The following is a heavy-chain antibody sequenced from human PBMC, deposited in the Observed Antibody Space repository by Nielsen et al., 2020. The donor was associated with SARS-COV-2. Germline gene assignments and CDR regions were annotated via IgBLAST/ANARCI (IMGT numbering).Heavy chain of an antibody. CDR2: ISAYNGNT. V-gene: IGHV1-18*01. CDR1: GYTFTSYG. CDR3: ARDQVGATDYYYYGMDV. D-gene: IGHD1-26*01. Sequence: ASVKVSCKASGYTFTSYGISWVRQAPGQGLEWMGWISAYNGNTNYVQKLQGRVTMTTDTSTSTAYMELRSLRSDDTAVYYCARDQVGATDYYYYGMDVWGQGTTVTVSS. J-gene: IGHJ6*02.